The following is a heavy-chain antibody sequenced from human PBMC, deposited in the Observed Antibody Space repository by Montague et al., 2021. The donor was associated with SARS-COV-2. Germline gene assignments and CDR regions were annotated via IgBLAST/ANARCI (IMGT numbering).Heavy chain of an antibody. D-gene: IGHD2-2*03. CDR3: ARKMDSSFDV. CDR1: GASLSSDSLS. J-gene: IGHJ3*01. V-gene: IGHV6-1*01. CDR2: TYYRSKWYN. Sequence: VSPGASLSSDSLSLHWIRQSPSRGLEWLASTYYRSKWYNASAPSVSGPATVTPDASRNQFSLHLDSVTPEDTALYFCARKMDSSFDVWGKGTMVIVSS.